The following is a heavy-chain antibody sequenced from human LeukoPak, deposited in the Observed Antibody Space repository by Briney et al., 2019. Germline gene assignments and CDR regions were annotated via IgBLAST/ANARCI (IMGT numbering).Heavy chain of an antibody. CDR1: GFTFSSYG. J-gene: IGHJ4*02. CDR2: IRYDGSNK. CDR3: AKVEGYSYGYPDFDY. V-gene: IGHV3-30*02. Sequence: GGSLRLSCAASGFTFSSYGMHWVRQAPGKGLEWVAFIRYDGSNKYYADSVKGRFTISRDNSKNTLYLQLNSLRAEDTAVYYCAKVEGYSYGYPDFDYWGQGTLVTVSS. D-gene: IGHD5-18*01.